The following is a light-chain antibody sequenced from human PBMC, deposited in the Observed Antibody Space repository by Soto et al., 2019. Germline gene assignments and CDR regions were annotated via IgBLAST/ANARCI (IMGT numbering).Light chain of an antibody. J-gene: IGKJ4*01. CDR2: DAS. CDR1: QDLKNY. Sequence: DIQMTQSPSSLSASVGDRVTITCQASQDLKNYLNWYQQKPGKTPNLMIYDASNFKTGVPSRFSGIGSGTHFTFLISRLQPEDISTYYCQHYDHLPPISFGGRTKVEIK. V-gene: IGKV1-33*01. CDR3: QHYDHLPPIS.